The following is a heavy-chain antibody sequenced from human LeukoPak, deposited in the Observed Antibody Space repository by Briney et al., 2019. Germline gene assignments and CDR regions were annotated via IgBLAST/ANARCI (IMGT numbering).Heavy chain of an antibody. J-gene: IGHJ4*02. V-gene: IGHV4-38-2*02. CDR1: GYSISSGYY. CDR3: ARGGISSSWSQHLDY. D-gene: IGHD6-13*01. CDR2: IYHSGST. Sequence: SETLSLTCTVSGYSISSGYYWGWIRPPPGKGLEWIGSIYHSGSTYYNPSLKSRVTISVDTSKNQFSLKLSSVTAADTAVYYCARGGISSSWSQHLDYWGQGTLVTVSS.